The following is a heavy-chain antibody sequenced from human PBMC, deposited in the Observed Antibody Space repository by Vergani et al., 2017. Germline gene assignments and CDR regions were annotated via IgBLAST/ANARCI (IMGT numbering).Heavy chain of an antibody. V-gene: IGHV3-33*01. Sequence: VHLLESGGGVVQPGRSLRLSCAASGFTFSNYGMHWVRQAPGKGLEWVAFIRYDGSNKYYGDSVKGRFTISRDNSKNTLYLQMNSLRAEDTAVYYCARDREFGIAVFYFDYWGQGTLVTVSS. CDR3: ARDREFGIAVFYFDY. D-gene: IGHD6-19*01. J-gene: IGHJ4*02. CDR2: IRYDGSNK. CDR1: GFTFSNYG.